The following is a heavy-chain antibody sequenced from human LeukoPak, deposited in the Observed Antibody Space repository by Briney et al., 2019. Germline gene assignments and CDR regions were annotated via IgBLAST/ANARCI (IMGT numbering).Heavy chain of an antibody. CDR3: AKAGSGYSVYYFDY. CDR1: GFTFDEDT. V-gene: IGHV3-43D*04. J-gene: IGHJ4*02. Sequence: GGSLRLSCAASGFTFDEDTMHCVRQAPGKGLEWVSLISWDGGSTYYADSVKGRFTISRDNSKNSLYLQMNSLRAEDTALYYCAKAGSGYSVYYFDYWVQGTLVTVSS. D-gene: IGHD3-22*01. CDR2: ISWDGGST.